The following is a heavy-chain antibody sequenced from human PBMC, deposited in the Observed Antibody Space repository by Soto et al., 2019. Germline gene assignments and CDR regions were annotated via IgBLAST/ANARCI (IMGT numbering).Heavy chain of an antibody. CDR3: ARAVGQFDT. D-gene: IGHD6-19*01. Sequence: ASVKVSCKASGYTFSSYALHWVRQAPGQRLEWMGWISAANGNVKYSQKFQGRVTITRDTSASTAYMEPSSLRSEDTAVYYCARAVGQFDTWGQGTLVTVSS. J-gene: IGHJ5*02. CDR1: GYTFSSYA. V-gene: IGHV1-3*01. CDR2: ISAANGNV.